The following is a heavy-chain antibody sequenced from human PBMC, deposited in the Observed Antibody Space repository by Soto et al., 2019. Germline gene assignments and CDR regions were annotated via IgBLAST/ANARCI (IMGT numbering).Heavy chain of an antibody. V-gene: IGHV3-21*01. Sequence: GGSLRLACAASGFTFSSYSMNWVRQAPGKGLEWVSSISSSSSYIYYADSVKGRFTISRDNAKNSLYLQMNSLRAEDTAVYYCARAPYYYDSSGYWAYWGQGTLVTVSS. CDR2: ISSSSSYI. CDR1: GFTFSSYS. J-gene: IGHJ4*02. CDR3: ARAPYYYDSSGYWAY. D-gene: IGHD3-22*01.